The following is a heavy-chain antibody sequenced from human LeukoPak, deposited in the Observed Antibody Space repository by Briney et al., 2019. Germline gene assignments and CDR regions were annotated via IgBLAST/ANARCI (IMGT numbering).Heavy chain of an antibody. CDR3: ARAVTTVTTFCSRNYYVIDV. CDR1: GYTFTGYY. V-gene: IGHV1-2*04. J-gene: IGHJ6*02. CDR2: INTNSGGT. Sequence: ASVKVSCKASGYTFTGYYMHWVRQAPGQGLEWMGWINTNSGGTNYAQKFQGWVTITMDTSISTAYMELSRLRSDDTAVYYCARAVTTVTTFCSRNYYVIDVSGQGTTLTVSS. D-gene: IGHD4-17*01.